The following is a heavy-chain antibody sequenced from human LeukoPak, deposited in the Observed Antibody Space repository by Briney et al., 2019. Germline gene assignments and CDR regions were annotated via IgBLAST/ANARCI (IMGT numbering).Heavy chain of an antibody. D-gene: IGHD1-26*01. CDR1: EFTFSNYG. CDR2: IYSGGST. J-gene: IGHJ5*02. V-gene: IGHV3-53*01. Sequence: GGSLRLSCAASEFTFSNYGMHWVRQAPGKGLEWVSVIYSGGSTYYADSVKGRFTISRDNSKNTLYLQVNSLRAEDTAVYYCARVISGSYSPGWFDPWGQGTLVTVSS. CDR3: ARVISGSYSPGWFDP.